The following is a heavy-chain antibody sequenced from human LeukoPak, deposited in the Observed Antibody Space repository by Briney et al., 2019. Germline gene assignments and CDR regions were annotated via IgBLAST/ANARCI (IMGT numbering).Heavy chain of an antibody. V-gene: IGHV4-59*01. CDR1: GGSISSYY. D-gene: IGHD3-22*01. Sequence: SETLSLTCTVSGGSISSYYWSWIRQPPGKGLEWIGYIYYSGSTNYNPSLKSRVTISVDKSKNQFSLKLSSVTAADTAVYYCARLDNDSSGYYNYWGQGTLVTVSS. CDR2: IYYSGST. J-gene: IGHJ4*02. CDR3: ARLDNDSSGYYNY.